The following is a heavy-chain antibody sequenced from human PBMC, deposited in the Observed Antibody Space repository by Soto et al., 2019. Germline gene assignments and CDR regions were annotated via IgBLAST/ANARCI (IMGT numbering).Heavy chain of an antibody. CDR2: IKQDGSET. Sequence: GGSLRLSCAASGFTFSSYRMTWVRQAPGKGLEWVANIKQDGSETFYVDSVKGRFTISRDNAKNSLYLHMNSLGAEDTAMYYCAREDSVSSYYSQWGQGTLVTVSS. V-gene: IGHV3-7*03. CDR1: GFTFSSYR. D-gene: IGHD2-15*01. J-gene: IGHJ4*01. CDR3: AREDSVSSYYSQ.